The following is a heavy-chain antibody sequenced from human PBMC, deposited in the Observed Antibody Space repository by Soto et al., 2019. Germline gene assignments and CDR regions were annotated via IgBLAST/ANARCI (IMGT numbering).Heavy chain of an antibody. CDR2: IGNSGDIS. D-gene: IGHD1-26*01. CDR1: GFNFSSXN. J-gene: IGHJ5*01. CDR3: ARRQVGATKGKSWFDS. Sequence: LXLXCSASGFNFSSXNMIWVGQAPGKGLEWVASIGNSGDISNYGDSVKGLFTISRDNSKNTLYLQMNSLRAEETALYFCARRQVGATKGKSWFDSWGQGTLGTVS. V-gene: IGHV3-23*01.